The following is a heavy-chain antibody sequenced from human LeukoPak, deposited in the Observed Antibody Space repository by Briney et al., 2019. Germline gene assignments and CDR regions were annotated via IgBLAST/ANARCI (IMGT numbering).Heavy chain of an antibody. D-gene: IGHD3-3*01. V-gene: IGHV3-74*01. CDR3: ARAPSEIGGYYPEYFRH. J-gene: IGHJ1*01. CDR1: GFTFSSYG. Sequence: PGGPLRLSCAASGFTFSSYGMHWVRQAPGKGLVWVSRIKSDGSTNYADSVKGRFTISRDNAKNTLSLQMNSLRPEDTGVYYCARAPSEIGGYYPEYFRHWGQGTLVTVSS. CDR2: IKSDGST.